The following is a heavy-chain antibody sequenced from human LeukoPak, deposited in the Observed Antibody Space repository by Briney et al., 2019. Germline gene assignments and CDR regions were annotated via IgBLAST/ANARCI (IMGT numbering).Heavy chain of an antibody. Sequence: ASVMVSCKASGYTFSGYYIHWVRQAPGQGLEWMGWINPNSGGTNSAQKFQGRVIMTRDTSLSTAYMELSRLTSDDTAVYYCARDITWGGEAAMVFWGQGTLVTVSS. V-gene: IGHV1-2*02. CDR2: INPNSGGT. D-gene: IGHD5-18*01. J-gene: IGHJ4*02. CDR1: GYTFSGYY. CDR3: ARDITWGGEAAMVF.